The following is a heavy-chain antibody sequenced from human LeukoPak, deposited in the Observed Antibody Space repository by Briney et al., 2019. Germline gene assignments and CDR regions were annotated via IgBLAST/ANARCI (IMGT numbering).Heavy chain of an antibody. CDR3: ARGSDYSNGNIYEDDFEY. D-gene: IGHD5-12*01. Sequence: GGSLRLSCAASGFTFDKYWMDWVRQAPEKGLEWVAQINQDGRVKQYVDSVKGRFTISRDNAKNLVSLQMSSLRAEDTAVYYCARGSDYSNGNIYEDDFEYWGQGNLVTVSS. J-gene: IGHJ4*02. CDR1: GFTFDKYW. V-gene: IGHV3-7*01. CDR2: INQDGRVK.